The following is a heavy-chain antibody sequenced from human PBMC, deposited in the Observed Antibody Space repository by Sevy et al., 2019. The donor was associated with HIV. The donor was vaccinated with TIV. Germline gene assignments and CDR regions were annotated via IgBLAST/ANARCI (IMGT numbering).Heavy chain of an antibody. V-gene: IGHV3-30-3*01. CDR2: TSYDGSHK. CDR1: GFTFSSSS. J-gene: IGHJ4*02. Sequence: GGSLRLSCAASGFTFSSSSMHWVRQAPGKGLEWVAVTSYDGSHKYYADSVKGRFTISRDNSEHTMYLEMNSLRVEDTAFYFCARDGGLHLRHYYFDFWGQGTLVTVSS. D-gene: IGHD3-16*01. CDR3: ARDGGLHLRHYYFDF.